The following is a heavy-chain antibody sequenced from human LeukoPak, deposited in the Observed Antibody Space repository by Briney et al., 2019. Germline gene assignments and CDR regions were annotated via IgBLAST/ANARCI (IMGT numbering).Heavy chain of an antibody. D-gene: IGHD4-17*01. J-gene: IGHJ4*02. Sequence: GGSLRLSCVASGFTFSNYAMFWVRQAPGKGLEWVSTITTSGINTYYADSVKGRFTISRDNSKNTLYLQMDSLRDEDTALYYCAKGYRVATVTYYFDYWGQGTLVTVSS. V-gene: IGHV3-23*01. CDR3: AKGYRVATVTYYFDY. CDR2: ITTSGINT. CDR1: GFTFSNYA.